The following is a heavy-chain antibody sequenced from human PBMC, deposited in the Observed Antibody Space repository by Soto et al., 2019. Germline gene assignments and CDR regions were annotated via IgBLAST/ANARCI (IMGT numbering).Heavy chain of an antibody. CDR1: GGTFSSYA. V-gene: IGHV1-69*10. CDR3: ARGDEYCSSTSCYYYYGMDV. CDR2: FIPILGIA. D-gene: IGHD2-2*01. J-gene: IGHJ6*02. Sequence: ASVKVSCKASGGTFSSYAISWVRQAPGQGLEWMGGFIPILGIANYAQKFQGRVTITADKSTSTAYMELSSLRSEDTAVYYCARGDEYCSSTSCYYYYGMDVWGQGTTVTVSS.